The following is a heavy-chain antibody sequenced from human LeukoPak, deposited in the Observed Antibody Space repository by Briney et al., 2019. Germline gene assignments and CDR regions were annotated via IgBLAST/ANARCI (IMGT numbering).Heavy chain of an antibody. CDR3: AGTIWRMGQQLGYFDY. V-gene: IGHV1-69*05. Sequence: ASVKVPCKASGGTFSSYAISWVRQAPGQGLERMGGIIPIFGTANYAQKFQGRVTITTDESTSTAYMELSSLRSEDTAVYYCAGTIWRMGQQLGYFDYWGQGTLVTVSS. D-gene: IGHD6-13*01. CDR1: GGTFSSYA. CDR2: IIPIFGTA. J-gene: IGHJ4*02.